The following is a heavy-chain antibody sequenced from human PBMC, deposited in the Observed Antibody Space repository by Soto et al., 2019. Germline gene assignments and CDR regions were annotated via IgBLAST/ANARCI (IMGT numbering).Heavy chain of an antibody. CDR1: GFSLSTSGVG. CDR3: ADRLVPYSSGWYPNYYYYGMDV. V-gene: IGHV2-5*02. Sequence: QITLKESGPPLVKPTQPLTLTCTFSGFSLSTSGVGVGWIRQPPGKALEWLALIYWDDDKRYSPSLKSRLTITKDTSKNQVVLTMTNMDPVDTATYYCADRLVPYSSGWYPNYYYYGMDVWGQGTTVTVSS. CDR2: IYWDDDK. J-gene: IGHJ6*02. D-gene: IGHD6-19*01.